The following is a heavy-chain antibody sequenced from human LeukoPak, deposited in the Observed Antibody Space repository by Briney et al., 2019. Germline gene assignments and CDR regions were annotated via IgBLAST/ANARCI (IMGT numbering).Heavy chain of an antibody. CDR1: GYTFTDYY. CDR2: VDPEDGET. Sequence: ASVKISCKASGYTFTDYYMHWVQQAPGKGLEWMGRVDPEDGETIYAEKFQGRVTITADTSTDTAYMELSSLRSEDTAVYYCARGGPYTMSIDYWGQGTLVTVSS. CDR3: ARGGPYTMSIDY. D-gene: IGHD3-22*01. V-gene: IGHV1-69-2*01. J-gene: IGHJ4*02.